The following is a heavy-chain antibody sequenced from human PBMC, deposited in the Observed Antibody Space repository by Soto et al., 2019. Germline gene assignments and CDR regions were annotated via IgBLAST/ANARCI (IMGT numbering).Heavy chain of an antibody. CDR3: AADQYLELTDY. D-gene: IGHD1-7*01. CDR2: IVVGSGNT. Sequence: ASVKVSCKASGFTFTSSALQWVRQARGQRLEGIGGIVVGSGNTNYAQKFQERVTITRDISTSKAYMELSSLRSEDKAVYYCAADQYLELTDYWGQGTLVTVSS. J-gene: IGHJ4*02. CDR1: GFTFTSSA. V-gene: IGHV1-58*01.